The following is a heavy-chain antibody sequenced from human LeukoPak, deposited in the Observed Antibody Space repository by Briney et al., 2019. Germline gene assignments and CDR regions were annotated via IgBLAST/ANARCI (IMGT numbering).Heavy chain of an antibody. CDR1: GGSFSSYT. D-gene: IGHD3-3*01. V-gene: IGHV1-69*04. CDR3: ARDLNDFWRGMLFDP. CDR2: IIPSLGIA. Sequence: GASVKVSCKSSGGSFSSYTISWVRQGPRQGLELVGRIIPSLGIANYAQKYQCRVTIPAAKSTSTAYMQLSRLRSEDTAVYYCARDLNDFWRGMLFDPWGQGTLVTVSS. J-gene: IGHJ5*02.